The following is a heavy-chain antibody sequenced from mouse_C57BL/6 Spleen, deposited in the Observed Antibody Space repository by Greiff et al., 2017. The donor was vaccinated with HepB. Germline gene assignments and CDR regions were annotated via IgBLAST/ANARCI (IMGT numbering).Heavy chain of an antibody. CDR3: ARSASSGYWFAC. CDR1: GYTFTSYG. J-gene: IGHJ3*01. Sequence: QLKQSGAELARPGASVKLSCKASGYTFTSYGISWVKQRTGQGLEWIGEIYPRSGNTYYNEKFKGKATLTADKSSSTAYMELRSLTSEDSAVYFCARSASSGYWFACWGQGTLVTVSA. V-gene: IGHV1-81*01. CDR2: IYPRSGNT. D-gene: IGHD3-2*02.